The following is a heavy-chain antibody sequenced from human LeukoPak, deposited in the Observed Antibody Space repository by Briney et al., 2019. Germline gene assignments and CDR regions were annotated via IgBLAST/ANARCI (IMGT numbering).Heavy chain of an antibody. CDR1: GFIFGAYW. CDR2: INDDGTTT. CDR3: ARVYEGRSWSYYYYGMDV. Sequence: PGGSLRLSCAASGFIFGAYWMLWVRQVPGKGLVWVSRINDDGTTTDYADSVRGRFTISRDNAKNSLYLQMNSLRAEDTAVYYCARVYEGRSWSYYYYGMDVWGQGTTVTVSS. V-gene: IGHV3-74*01. J-gene: IGHJ6*02. D-gene: IGHD3-16*01.